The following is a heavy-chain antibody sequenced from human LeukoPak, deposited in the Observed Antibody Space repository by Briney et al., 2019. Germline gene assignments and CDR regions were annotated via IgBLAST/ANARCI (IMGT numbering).Heavy chain of an antibody. Sequence: ASVKVSCKASGGTFSSYAISWVRQAPGKGLEWMGGFDPEDGDTKYAQKFQGRVTMTEDASADTAYMELSSLRSEDTAVYFCATGEPLLWWWDYWGQGTLVTVSS. J-gene: IGHJ4*02. V-gene: IGHV1-24*01. D-gene: IGHD2-21*01. CDR2: FDPEDGDT. CDR3: ATGEPLLWWWDY. CDR1: GGTFSSYA.